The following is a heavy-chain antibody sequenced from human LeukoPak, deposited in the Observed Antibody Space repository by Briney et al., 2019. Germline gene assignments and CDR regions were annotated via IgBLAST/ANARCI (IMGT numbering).Heavy chain of an antibody. D-gene: IGHD3-22*01. J-gene: IGHJ5*02. Sequence: GGSLRLSCAASGFTFSCYAMSWVRQAPGKGLEWVSGISGSGGRTYYADSVKGRFTISRDNSKNTLNLQMNSLRAEDTAVYYCAKGPYYFDSSGYSRRWFDPWGQGTLVTVSS. V-gene: IGHV3-23*01. CDR2: ISGSGGRT. CDR1: GFTFSCYA. CDR3: AKGPYYFDSSGYSRRWFDP.